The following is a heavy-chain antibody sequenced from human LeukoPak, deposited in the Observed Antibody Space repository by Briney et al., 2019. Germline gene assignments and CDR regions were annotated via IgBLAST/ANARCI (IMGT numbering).Heavy chain of an antibody. CDR3: ARDRPYSSGWQTLFNSGYYYYMDV. CDR1: GFTFSSYS. Sequence: GGSLRLSCAASGFTFSSYSMNWVRQAPGKGLEWVSSISSSSSYIYYADSVKGRFTVSRDNAKNSLYLQMNSLRAEDTAVYYCARDRPYSSGWQTLFNSGYYYYMDVWGKGTTVTVSS. D-gene: IGHD6-19*01. J-gene: IGHJ6*03. V-gene: IGHV3-21*04. CDR2: ISSSSSYI.